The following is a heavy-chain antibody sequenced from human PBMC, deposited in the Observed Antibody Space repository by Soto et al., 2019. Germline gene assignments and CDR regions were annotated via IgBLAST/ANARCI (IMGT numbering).Heavy chain of an antibody. J-gene: IGHJ6*02. CDR2: INHSGST. CDR1: GRSFSGYY. V-gene: IGHV4-34*01. Sequence: SETLSLTCAVYGRSFSGYYWRCIRQPPGKGLEWIGEINHSGSTNYNPSLKSRVTISVDTSKNQFSLKLSSVTAADTAVYYCARGGGVNIAVAGTHYFGMDVLGQGTSVT. CDR3: ARGGGVNIAVAGTHYFGMDV. D-gene: IGHD6-19*01.